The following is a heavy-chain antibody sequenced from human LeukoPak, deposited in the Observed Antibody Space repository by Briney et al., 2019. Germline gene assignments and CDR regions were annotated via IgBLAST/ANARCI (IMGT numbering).Heavy chain of an antibody. Sequence: GGSLRLSCKASGFTFTNAWMTWVRQAPGKGLEWVANIKEDGSETYYVDSVKGRFTISRDNAKNSLYLQMNNLRAEDTAVYYCARDRLPFDFDYWGQGTLVTVSS. D-gene: IGHD3-16*01. CDR3: ARDRLPFDFDY. CDR1: GFTFTNAW. J-gene: IGHJ4*02. CDR2: IKEDGSET. V-gene: IGHV3-7*03.